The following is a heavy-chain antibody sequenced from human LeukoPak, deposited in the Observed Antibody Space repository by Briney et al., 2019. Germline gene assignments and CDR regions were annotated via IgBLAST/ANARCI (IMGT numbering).Heavy chain of an antibody. V-gene: IGHV3-72*01. J-gene: IGHJ6*02. D-gene: IGHD3-3*01. Sequence: GGSLRLSCAASGFTFSDHYMDWVRQAPGKGLEWVGRIRNKVNSYTTEYAASVKVRFTISKDDSKNSVYLQMNSLKSEDTAVYYCAREFSGYDFWSGDKYYYYGMDVWGQGTTVTVSS. CDR1: GFTFSDHY. CDR2: IRNKVNSYTT. CDR3: AREFSGYDFWSGDKYYYYGMDV.